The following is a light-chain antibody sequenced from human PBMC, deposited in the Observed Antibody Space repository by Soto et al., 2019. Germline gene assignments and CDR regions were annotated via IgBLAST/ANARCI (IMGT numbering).Light chain of an antibody. V-gene: IGKV1-8*01. CDR1: QGINTY. CDR2: AAA. CDR3: QQYNSYPRT. J-gene: IGKJ1*01. Sequence: AIRMTQSPSSLSASTGGRVTITCPASQGINTYLAWYQQKPGKAPKHLIYAAASLQSGVPSRFSGSGSGADFTLTISCLQSVDLATYYCQQYNSYPRTFGQGTKVDIK.